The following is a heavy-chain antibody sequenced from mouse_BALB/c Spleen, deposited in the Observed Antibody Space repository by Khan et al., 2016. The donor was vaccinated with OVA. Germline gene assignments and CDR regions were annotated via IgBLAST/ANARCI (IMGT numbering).Heavy chain of an antibody. Sequence: VQLKESGHSLVKPSQTLSLTCSVTGDSITTCYWNWIRKFPGNKLEYMGYIIYTGYTYYNPSLKSRISITRQTSNNQSYLQLNSVTDEDKATIYSASSTYRYAFVYWGHGTLVTVSA. J-gene: IGHJ3*01. CDR1: GDSITTCY. V-gene: IGHV3-8*02. D-gene: IGHD2-14*01. CDR2: IIYTGYT. CDR3: ASSTYRYAFVY.